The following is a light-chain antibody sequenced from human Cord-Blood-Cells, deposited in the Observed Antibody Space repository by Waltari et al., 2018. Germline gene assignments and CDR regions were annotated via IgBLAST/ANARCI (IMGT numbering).Light chain of an antibody. Sequence: QSALTHPRSVSGSPGQSVTISCTGTSSDVGGYNYVSWYQQHPGKAPKLMIYDVSKRPSGVPDRFSGSKSGNTASLTISGPQAEDEADYYCCSYAGSYTWVFGGGTKLTVL. CDR2: DVS. J-gene: IGLJ3*02. CDR1: SSDVGGYNY. V-gene: IGLV2-11*01. CDR3: CSYAGSYTWV.